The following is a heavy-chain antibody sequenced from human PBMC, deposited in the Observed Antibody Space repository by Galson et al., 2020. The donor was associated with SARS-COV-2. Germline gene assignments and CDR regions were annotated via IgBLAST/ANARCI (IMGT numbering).Heavy chain of an antibody. D-gene: IGHD5-18*01. J-gene: IGHJ5*02. CDR3: ATSTAMVRSNWFDP. Sequence: ASVKVSCKVSGYTLTEFSMHWVRQAPGKGLEWMGGFDPEDGETIYAQKFQGRVTMTEDTSTDTAYMELSSLRSEDTAVYYCATSTAMVRSNWFDPWGQGTLVTVSS. CDR2: FDPEDGET. CDR1: GYTLTEFS. V-gene: IGHV1-24*01.